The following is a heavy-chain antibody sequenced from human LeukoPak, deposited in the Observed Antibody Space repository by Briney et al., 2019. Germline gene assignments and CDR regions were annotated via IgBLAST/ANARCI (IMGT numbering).Heavy chain of an antibody. CDR3: ASREPGGYYYYMDV. J-gene: IGHJ6*03. V-gene: IGHV3-21*01. CDR2: ISSSSSYI. Sequence: PGGSLRLSCAASGFTFSSYSMNWVRQAPGKGLEWVSSISSSSSYIYYADSVKGRFTISRDNAKNSLYLQMNSLRAEDTAVYYCASREPGGYYYYMDVWGKGTTVTVSS. CDR1: GFTFSSYS. D-gene: IGHD1-14*01.